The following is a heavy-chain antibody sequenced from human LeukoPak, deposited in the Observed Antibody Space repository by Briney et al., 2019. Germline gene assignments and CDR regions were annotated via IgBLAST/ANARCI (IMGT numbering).Heavy chain of an antibody. CDR3: ARARITTSWAYYYGMDV. CDR1: GYTFTSYY. J-gene: IGHJ6*02. CDR2: INPSGGST. D-gene: IGHD4-11*01. Sequence: GASVKVSCKASGYTFTSYYMHWVRQAPGQGLEWMGIINPSGGSTSYAQKFQGGVTMTRDTSTSTVYMELSSLRSEDTAVYYCARARITTSWAYYYGMDVWGQGTTVTVSS. V-gene: IGHV1-46*01.